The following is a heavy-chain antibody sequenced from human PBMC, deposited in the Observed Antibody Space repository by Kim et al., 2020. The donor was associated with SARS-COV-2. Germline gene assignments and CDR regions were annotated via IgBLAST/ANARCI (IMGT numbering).Heavy chain of an antibody. D-gene: IGHD5-12*01. V-gene: IGHV3-48*02. J-gene: IGHJ4*02. CDR3: ARELDSGQGVDY. Sequence: YSADSVGGRSTISRDNAQNSLYLQRNSLSDEDTAVYYCARELDSGQGVDYWGQGTLVTVSS.